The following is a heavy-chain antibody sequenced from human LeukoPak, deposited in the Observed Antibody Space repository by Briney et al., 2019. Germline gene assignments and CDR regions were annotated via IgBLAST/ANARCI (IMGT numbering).Heavy chain of an antibody. D-gene: IGHD3-10*01. CDR2: IWYDGSNK. V-gene: IGHV3-33*06. CDR1: GFTFSSYG. CDR3: AKDTYYYGSGSYPDY. J-gene: IGHJ4*02. Sequence: GRSLRLSCAASGFTFSSYGMHWVRQAPGKGLEWVAVIWYDGSNKYYADSVKGRFTISRDNSKNTLYLQMNSLRAEDTAIYYCAKDTYYYGSGSYPDYWGQGTLVTVSS.